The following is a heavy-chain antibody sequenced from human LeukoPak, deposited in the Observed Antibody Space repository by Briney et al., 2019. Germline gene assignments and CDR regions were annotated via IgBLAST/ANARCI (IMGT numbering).Heavy chain of an antibody. Sequence: GGSLRLSCAASGFTFSSYAMSWVRQAPGKGLEWVSAISGSGGSTYYADSVKGRFTISRDNSKNTLYLQMNSLRAEDTAVYYCAKDLRTYYYDSSGYYSRPVHAFDIWGQGTMVTVSS. V-gene: IGHV3-23*01. J-gene: IGHJ3*02. CDR2: ISGSGGST. D-gene: IGHD3-22*01. CDR1: GFTFSSYA. CDR3: AKDLRTYYYDSSGYYSRPVHAFDI.